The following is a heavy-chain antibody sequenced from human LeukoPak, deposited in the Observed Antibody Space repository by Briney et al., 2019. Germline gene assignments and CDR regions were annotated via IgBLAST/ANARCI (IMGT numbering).Heavy chain of an antibody. CDR2: IYKVGNT. D-gene: IGHD6-19*01. CDR3: ARAPHIAVAVDY. J-gene: IGHJ4*02. CDR1: GFTVSNNY. Sequence: GGSLRLSCAASGFTVSNNYMSWVRQAPGKGLEWVSVIYKVGNTFYADSVKGRFTISRDNSKNTLYLQMNSLRAEDTAVYYCARAPHIAVAVDYWGQGTLVTVSS. V-gene: IGHV3-66*02.